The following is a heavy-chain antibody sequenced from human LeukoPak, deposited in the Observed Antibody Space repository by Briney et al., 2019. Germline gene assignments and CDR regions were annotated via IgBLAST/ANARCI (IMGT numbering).Heavy chain of an antibody. V-gene: IGHV1-2*06. CDR3: ARESSSADAYDF. J-gene: IGHJ3*01. CDR1: GYTFTAYY. Sequence: ASVKVSCKASGYTFTAYYIHWVQQAPGQGLEWMGRINPSSGATNYAPKFQGRVTMTRDTSINTAYMELSRLRSDDTAFYYCARESSSADAYDFWGHGTMVTVSS. CDR2: INPSSGAT. D-gene: IGHD6-6*01.